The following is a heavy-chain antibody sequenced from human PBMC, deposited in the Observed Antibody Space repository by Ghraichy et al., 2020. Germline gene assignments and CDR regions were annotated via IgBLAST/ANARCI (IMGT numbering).Heavy chain of an antibody. V-gene: IGHV3-7*03. Sequence: GGSLRLSCAASGFTFSSYWMGWVRQAPGKGLEWVANIKEDGSEKYYVDSVRGRFTISRDNAKNSLYLQMNSLRAEDTALYYCATEGVPTIIYCFEIWGQGTMVTVSS. CDR1: GFTFSSYW. D-gene: IGHD2-2*01. CDR3: ATEGVPTIIYCFEI. J-gene: IGHJ3*02. CDR2: IKEDGSEK.